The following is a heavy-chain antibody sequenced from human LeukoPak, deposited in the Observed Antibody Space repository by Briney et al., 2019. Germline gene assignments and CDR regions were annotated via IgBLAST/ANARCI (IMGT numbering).Heavy chain of an antibody. J-gene: IGHJ6*02. CDR3: ARGLWKWELQQGGGMDV. D-gene: IGHD1-26*01. V-gene: IGHV3-48*01. CDR2: ISII. Sequence: ISIIYYADSVKGRFTISRDNAKNSLYLQMNSLRAEDTAVYYCARGLWKWELQQGGGMDVWGQGTTVTVSS.